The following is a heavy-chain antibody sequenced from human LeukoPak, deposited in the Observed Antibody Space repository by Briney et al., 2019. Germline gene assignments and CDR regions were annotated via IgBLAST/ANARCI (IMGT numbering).Heavy chain of an antibody. CDR1: GGPISSSNDY. CDR3: ARRAPYSYEWSTLDY. D-gene: IGHD5-18*01. V-gene: IGHV4-39*07. J-gene: IGHJ4*02. CDR2: IYYSGST. Sequence: PSETLSLTCTVSGGPISSSNDYWGWVRQPPGKGLEWIGYIYYSGSTYYNPSLKSRVTISVDTSKNQFSLKLSSVTAADTAVYYCARRAPYSYEWSTLDYWGQGTLVTVSS.